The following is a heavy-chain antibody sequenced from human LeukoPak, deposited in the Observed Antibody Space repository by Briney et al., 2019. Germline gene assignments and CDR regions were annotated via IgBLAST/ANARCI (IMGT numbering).Heavy chain of an antibody. Sequence: SETLSLTCTVSGGSISSYYWSWIRQPPGKGLEWIGYIYYSGSTNYNPSLKSRVTISVDTSKNQFSLQLNSVTPEDTAVYYCARDSGWGRLDYWGQGTLVTVSS. D-gene: IGHD6-19*01. CDR2: IYYSGST. CDR3: ARDSGWGRLDY. V-gene: IGHV4-59*12. CDR1: GGSISSYY. J-gene: IGHJ4*02.